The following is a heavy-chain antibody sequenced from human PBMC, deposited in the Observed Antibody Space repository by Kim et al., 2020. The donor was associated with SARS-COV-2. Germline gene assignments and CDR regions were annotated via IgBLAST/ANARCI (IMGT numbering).Heavy chain of an antibody. CDR3: AKVTSGSSGWFEYFQN. Sequence: GGSLRLSCAASGFTFNNYAMSWVRQAPGKGLEWVSGIRDSGGSTQYADSVKGRFSISRDNSKNTLYLQMDSLRAEDTAVYYCAKVTSGSSGWFEYFQNWGQGTLVTVSS. CDR2: IRDSGGST. D-gene: IGHD6-19*01. CDR1: GFTFNNYA. J-gene: IGHJ1*01. V-gene: IGHV3-23*01.